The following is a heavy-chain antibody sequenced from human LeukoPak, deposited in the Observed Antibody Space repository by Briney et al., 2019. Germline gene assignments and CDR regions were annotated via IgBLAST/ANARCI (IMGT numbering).Heavy chain of an antibody. Sequence: PGGSLRLSCAASGFTFSSYGMHWVRQAPGKGLEWVAFIRYDGSNKYYADSVKGRFTISRDNSKNTLYLQMNSLRAEDTAVYYCAKDIRGYDYPSDYWGQGTLVTVPS. CDR2: IRYDGSNK. V-gene: IGHV3-30*02. CDR1: GFTFSSYG. J-gene: IGHJ4*02. CDR3: AKDIRGYDYPSDY. D-gene: IGHD5-12*01.